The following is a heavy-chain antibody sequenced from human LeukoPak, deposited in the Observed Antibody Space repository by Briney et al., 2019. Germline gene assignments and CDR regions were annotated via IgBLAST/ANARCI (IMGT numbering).Heavy chain of an antibody. CDR1: GFTFSSYA. J-gene: IGHJ4*02. Sequence: GGSLRLSCAASGFTFSSYAVHRVRQAPGKGLEWVAVISYDGSNKYFADSVKGRFTISRDNSKNTLYLQMNSLRPEDTAVYYCARGHDYGTEGSFDYWGQGTLVTVSS. CDR2: ISYDGSNK. V-gene: IGHV3-30*04. D-gene: IGHD4-17*01. CDR3: ARGHDYGTEGSFDY.